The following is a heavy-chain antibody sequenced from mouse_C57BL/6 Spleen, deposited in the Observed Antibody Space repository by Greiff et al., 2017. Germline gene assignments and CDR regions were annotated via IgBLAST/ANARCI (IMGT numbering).Heavy chain of an antibody. J-gene: IGHJ3*01. CDR3: AKDGYECWFAY. D-gene: IGHD2-2*01. CDR1: GYTFTSYW. CDR2: IDPSSGGT. Sequence: VQLQQPGAELVKPGASVKLSCKASGYTFTSYWMHWVKQRPGRGLEWIGRIDPSSGGTKYNEKFKSKATLTGAKPSSTAYMQLSSLTSADSAFYYCAKDGYECWFAYWGQGTLVTVSA. V-gene: IGHV1-72*01.